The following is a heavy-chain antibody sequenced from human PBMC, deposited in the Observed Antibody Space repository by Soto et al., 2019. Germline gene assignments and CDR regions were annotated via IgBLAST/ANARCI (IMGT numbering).Heavy chain of an antibody. D-gene: IGHD6-13*01. Sequence: QVPLVQSGAEVKKPGSSVKVSCKASGGTFSSYAISWVRQAPGQGLEWMGGIIPIFGTANYAQKFQGRVTITAHESTSTAYRELSSLRPEDAAVYYCARSINPGMAAAGTYYSYCRDVWGQGTTVTVCS. J-gene: IGHJ6*02. V-gene: IGHV1-69*01. CDR3: ARSINPGMAAAGTYYSYCRDV. CDR2: IIPIFGTA. CDR1: GGTFSSYA.